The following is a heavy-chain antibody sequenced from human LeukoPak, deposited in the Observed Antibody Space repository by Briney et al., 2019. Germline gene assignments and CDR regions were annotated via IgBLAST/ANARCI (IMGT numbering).Heavy chain of an antibody. J-gene: IGHJ4*02. CDR2: INHSGST. D-gene: IGHD3-10*01. Sequence: SETLSLTCAVYGGSFSGYYWSWIRQPPGKGREWIGEINHSGSTNYNTSLKSRVTISVDTSKNQFSLKLSSVTAADTAVYYCARGPSYYGSGSPFDYWGQGTLVTVSS. CDR3: ARGPSYYGSGSPFDY. CDR1: GGSFSGYY. V-gene: IGHV4-34*01.